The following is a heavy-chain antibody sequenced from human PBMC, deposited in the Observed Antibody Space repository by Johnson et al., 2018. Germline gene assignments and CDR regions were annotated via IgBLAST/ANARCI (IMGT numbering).Heavy chain of an antibody. Sequence: VQLVQSGGGVIKPGGSLRLSCVVSGVSFNNAWMSWVRQAPGKGLEWIARIKSKSAGGATAYAAPVKGRFTISRDDSKNTLFLQINSLKTEDTAGFYCCTEGGAGRRYYYGIDVWGQGTTVTV. J-gene: IGHJ6*02. CDR2: IKSKSAGGAT. V-gene: IGHV3-15*01. CDR3: CTEGGAGRRYYYGIDV. D-gene: IGHD3-10*01. CDR1: GVSFNNAW.